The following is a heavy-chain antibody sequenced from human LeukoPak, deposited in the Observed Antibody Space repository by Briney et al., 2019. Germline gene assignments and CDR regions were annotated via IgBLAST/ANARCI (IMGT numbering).Heavy chain of an antibody. CDR1: GGTFSSYA. J-gene: IGHJ6*02. CDR2: IIPIFGTA. V-gene: IGHV1-69*13. D-gene: IGHD5-24*01. Sequence: ASVKVSCKASGGTFSSYAISWVRQAPGQGLEWMGGIIPIFGTANYAQKFQGRVTITADESTSTAYMELSSLRSEDTAVYYCARDLASLPSGDGYNWRTYGMDVWGQGTTVTVSS. CDR3: ARDLASLPSGDGYNWRTYGMDV.